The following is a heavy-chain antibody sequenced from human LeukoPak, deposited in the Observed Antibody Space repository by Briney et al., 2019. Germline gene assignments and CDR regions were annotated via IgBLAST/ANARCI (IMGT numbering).Heavy chain of an antibody. V-gene: IGHV3-21*01. Sequence: GGSLRLSCAASGFTFSSYSMNWVRQAPGKGLEWVSSISSSSSYIYYADSVKGRFTISRDNAKNSLYLQMNSLRAEDTAVYYCARSRYCSGGSCSYYGFDIWGQGTMVTVSS. J-gene: IGHJ3*02. CDR2: ISSSSSYI. D-gene: IGHD2-15*01. CDR1: GFTFSSYS. CDR3: ARSRYCSGGSCSYYGFDI.